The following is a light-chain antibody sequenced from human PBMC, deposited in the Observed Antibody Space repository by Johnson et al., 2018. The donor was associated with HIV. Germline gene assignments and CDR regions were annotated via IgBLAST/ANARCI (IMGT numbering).Light chain of an antibody. Sequence: QSVLTQPPSVSAAPGQNVNISCSGGSSNIGNNHVSWYQQLPGTAPRIVTYDNNKRPSGIPDRFSGSKYGTSGTLCITGLQTGDEADYYCGTWDSSLSAYVFGTGTKVTVL. CDR2: DNN. J-gene: IGLJ1*01. CDR3: GTWDSSLSAYV. CDR1: SSNIGNNH. V-gene: IGLV1-51*01.